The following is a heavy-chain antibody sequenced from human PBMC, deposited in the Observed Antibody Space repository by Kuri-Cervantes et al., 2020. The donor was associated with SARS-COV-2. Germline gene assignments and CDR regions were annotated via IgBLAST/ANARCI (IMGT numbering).Heavy chain of an antibody. D-gene: IGHD4-17*01. CDR3: ARLTTVTPPSSYWYFDL. CDR1: GFTFSSYW. Sequence: GGSLRLSCAASGFTFSSYWTSWVRQAPGKGLEWVANIKQDGSEKYYVDSVKGRFTISRDNAKNSLYLQMNSLRAEDTAVYYCARLTTVTPPSSYWYFDLWGRGTLVTVSS. CDR2: IKQDGSEK. J-gene: IGHJ2*01. V-gene: IGHV3-7*01.